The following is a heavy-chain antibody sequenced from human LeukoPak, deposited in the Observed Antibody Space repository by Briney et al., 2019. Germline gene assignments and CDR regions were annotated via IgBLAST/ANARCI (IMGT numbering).Heavy chain of an antibody. J-gene: IGHJ5*02. CDR3: ARQEREVVLLGSSWFDP. CDR1: GGSFSGYY. CDR2: INHSGST. D-gene: IGHD1-20*01. Sequence: PSETLSLTCAVYGGSFSGYYWSWIRQPPGKGLEWIGEINHSGSTNYNPSLKSRVTISVDTSKNQFSLELSSVTAADTAVYYCARQEREVVLLGSSWFDPWGQGTLVTVSS. V-gene: IGHV4-34*01.